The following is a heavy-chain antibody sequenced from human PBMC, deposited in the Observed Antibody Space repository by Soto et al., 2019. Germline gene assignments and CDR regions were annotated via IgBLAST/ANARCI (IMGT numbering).Heavy chain of an antibody. V-gene: IGHV4-39*01. CDR2: IYYSGST. CDR1: GGSISSSSYY. J-gene: IGHJ4*02. CDR3: ARTPVPAAMYYFDY. D-gene: IGHD2-2*01. Sequence: SETLSLTCTVSGGSISSSSYYWGWIRQPPGKGLVWIWIIYYSGSTYYNPSLKSRVTISVDTSKIQFSLKLSSVTAADTAVYYCARTPVPAAMYYFDYWGQGTLVTVSS.